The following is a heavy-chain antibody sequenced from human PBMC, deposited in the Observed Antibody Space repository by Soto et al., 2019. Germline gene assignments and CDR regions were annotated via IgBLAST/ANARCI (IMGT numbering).Heavy chain of an antibody. J-gene: IGHJ4*02. CDR1: GFTFSSYG. Sequence: GGSLRLSCAASGFTFSSYGMHWVRQAPGKGLEWVAVIWYDGSNKYYADSVKGRFTISRDNSKNTLYLQMNSLRAEDTAVYYCARDSQPYYDFWSGYYTFFHYWGQGTLVTVSS. D-gene: IGHD3-3*01. V-gene: IGHV3-33*01. CDR2: IWYDGSNK. CDR3: ARDSQPYYDFWSGYYTFFHY.